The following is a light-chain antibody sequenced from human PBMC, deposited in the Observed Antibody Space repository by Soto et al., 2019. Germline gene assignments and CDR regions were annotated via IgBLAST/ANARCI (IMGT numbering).Light chain of an antibody. CDR2: GAS. V-gene: IGKV3-20*01. J-gene: IGKJ4*02. CDR3: QQYSSTPLT. CDR1: QSVSSSY. Sequence: EIVLTQSPGTLSLSPGERATLSCRASQSVSSSYLAWYQQKPGQAPRLLIYGASSRATGIPDRFSCSGSGTDFTLTISRLEPEDFVLYYCQQYSSTPLTFGGGTKVEIK.